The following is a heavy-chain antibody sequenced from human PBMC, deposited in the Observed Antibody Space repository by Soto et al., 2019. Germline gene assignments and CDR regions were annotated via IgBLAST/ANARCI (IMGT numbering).Heavy chain of an antibody. Sequence: QVQLVQSGAEVKRPGSSVKVSCTTSGYKFADYNMNWVRQATGRGLEWLGYMNSFSGGSDFAPKFQDRLTLTKNTSISTAYLELTNLRDDDTAVYYCARGSAVQRTGNSDFGGQGTPVTVSS. CDR3: ARGSAVQRTGNSDF. CDR2: MNSFSGGS. CDR1: GYKFADYN. V-gene: IGHV1-8*02. J-gene: IGHJ4*02. D-gene: IGHD6-19*01.